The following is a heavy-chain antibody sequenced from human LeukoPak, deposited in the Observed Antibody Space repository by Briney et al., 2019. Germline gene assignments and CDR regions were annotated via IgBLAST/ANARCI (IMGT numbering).Heavy chain of an antibody. D-gene: IGHD3-10*01. CDR1: GGSFSGYY. Sequence: PSETLSLTCAVYGGSFSGYYWSWIRQPPGKGLEWIGEINHSGSTNYNPSLKSRVTISVDTSKNQFSLKLSSVTAADTAVYYCARVRFGSKNFDYWGQGTLVTVSS. CDR2: INHSGST. CDR3: ARVRFGSKNFDY. V-gene: IGHV4-34*01. J-gene: IGHJ4*02.